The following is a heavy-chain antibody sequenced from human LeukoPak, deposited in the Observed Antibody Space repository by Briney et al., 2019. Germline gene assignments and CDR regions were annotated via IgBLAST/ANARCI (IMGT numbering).Heavy chain of an antibody. J-gene: IGHJ3*02. CDR3: ARPPRMIHAIDALDI. CDR1: GYTLTDYH. D-gene: IGHD3-22*01. Sequence: ASVKVSCKASGYTLTDYHIHWVRQAPGQGLEWMGCINPKNGDTNYPQKFRGRVTMSRDTSVNTAYMELSRLGSDDTAMYFCARPPRMIHAIDALDIWGQGTMVTVSS. CDR2: INPKNGDT. V-gene: IGHV1-2*02.